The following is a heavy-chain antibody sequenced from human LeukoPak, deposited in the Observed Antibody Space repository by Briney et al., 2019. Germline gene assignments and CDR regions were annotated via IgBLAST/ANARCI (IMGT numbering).Heavy chain of an antibody. Sequence: GESLKISCQGSADSFTGYWIAWVRPMPGKGLEWRGTIYTGDADTRYSPSFQGQVTMSADKSISTAYLQWSSLKASDTAMYCCARGWLRGFLTNGMADWGQGTLVTVSS. V-gene: IGHV5-51*01. CDR1: ADSFTGYW. CDR3: ARGWLRGFLTNGMAD. D-gene: IGHD2-8*01. J-gene: IGHJ4*02. CDR2: IYTGDADT.